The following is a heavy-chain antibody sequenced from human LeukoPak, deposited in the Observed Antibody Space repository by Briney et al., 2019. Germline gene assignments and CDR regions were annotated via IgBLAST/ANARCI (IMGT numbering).Heavy chain of an antibody. CDR3: ARGRVGLYCGGDCYPDFDY. D-gene: IGHD2-21*02. Sequence: ASVKVSCKASGGTFTSYDINWVRQATGQGLEWMGWMNPNSGNTGYAQKFQGRVTITRNTSISTAYMELSSLRSEDTAVYYCARGRVGLYCGGDCYPDFDYWGQGTLVTVSS. CDR2: MNPNSGNT. J-gene: IGHJ4*02. CDR1: GGTFTSYD. V-gene: IGHV1-8*03.